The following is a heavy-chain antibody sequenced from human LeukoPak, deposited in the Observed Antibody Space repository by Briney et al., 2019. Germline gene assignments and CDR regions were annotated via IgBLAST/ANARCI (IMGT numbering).Heavy chain of an antibody. CDR1: GFTFSNSW. D-gene: IGHD2-2*01. CDR3: ARESLHSSRPERHIDY. CDR2: IRQDGGEK. J-gene: IGHJ4*02. Sequence: PGGSLRLSCAASGFTFSNSWMSWVRQAPGKGLEWVANIRQDGGEKYYVDSVKGRLTISRDNAKNSPYLQMDSLRVEDTAVYYCARESLHSSRPERHIDYWGQGTLVTVSS. V-gene: IGHV3-7*01.